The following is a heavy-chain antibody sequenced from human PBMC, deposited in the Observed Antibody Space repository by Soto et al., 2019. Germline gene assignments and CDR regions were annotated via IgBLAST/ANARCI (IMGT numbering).Heavy chain of an antibody. CDR3: ARDWSRSSSWYNGMDV. D-gene: IGHD6-13*01. CDR2: ISDYNGNT. V-gene: IGHV1-18*04. J-gene: IGHJ6*02. CDR1: GYTFTNYG. Sequence: RASVKVSCKASGYTFTNYGISWVRQAPGQGPEWMGWISDYNGNTNYAQKFQGRVTMTSDTSTSTAYMELRSLRSDDTAVYYCARDWSRSSSWYNGMDVWGQGTTVTVSS.